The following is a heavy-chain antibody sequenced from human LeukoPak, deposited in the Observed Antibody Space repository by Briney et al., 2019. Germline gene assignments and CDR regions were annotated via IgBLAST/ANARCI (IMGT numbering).Heavy chain of an antibody. CDR1: GFTFSSYA. Sequence: GGSLRLSCAASGFTFSSYAMSWVRQAPGKGLAWVSTISSGSGSTYCADSVKGRFTISRDNSKNTLYLQMNSLRDEDTAVYYCAKHRFESGGYHSTDWGQGTLVTVSS. D-gene: IGHD3-22*01. CDR3: AKHRFESGGYHSTD. J-gene: IGHJ4*02. CDR2: ISSGSGST. V-gene: IGHV3-23*01.